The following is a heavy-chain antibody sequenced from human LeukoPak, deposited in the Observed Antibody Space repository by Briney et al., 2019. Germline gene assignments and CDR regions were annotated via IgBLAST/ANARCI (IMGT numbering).Heavy chain of an antibody. D-gene: IGHD3-22*01. CDR2: VSGSGGSA. CDR1: GFTVSSYA. V-gene: IGHV3-23*01. CDR3: AKRPLYYYDSSVYFDY. Sequence: GGSLRVSCAASGFTVSSYAMMWVRQGPGKGLEWVSAVSGSGGSAYYADSVKGRFTISRDNSKNTLYLQMNSLRAEDTAVYYCAKRPLYYYDSSVYFDYWGQGTLVTVSS. J-gene: IGHJ4*02.